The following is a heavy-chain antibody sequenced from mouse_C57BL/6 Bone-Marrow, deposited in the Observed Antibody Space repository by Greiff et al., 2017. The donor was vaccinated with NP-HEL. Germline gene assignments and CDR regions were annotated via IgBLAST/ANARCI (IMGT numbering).Heavy chain of an antibody. CDR3: ARGGYSTYFMDY. CDR2: ISYDGSN. J-gene: IGHJ4*01. D-gene: IGHD2-5*01. V-gene: IGHV3-6*01. CDR1: GYSITSGYY. Sequence: VQLKESGPGLVKPSQSLSLTCSVTGYSITSGYYWNWIRQFPGNKLEWMGYISYDGSNNYNPSLKNRISITRDTSKNQFFLKLNSVTTEDTATYYCARGGYSTYFMDYWGQGTSVTVSS.